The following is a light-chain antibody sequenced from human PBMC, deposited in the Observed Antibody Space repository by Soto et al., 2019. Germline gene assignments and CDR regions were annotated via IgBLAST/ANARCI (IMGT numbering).Light chain of an antibody. CDR2: GAS. J-gene: IGKJ4*01. V-gene: IGKV3-20*01. Sequence: EIVLTQSPGTLSLSPGEGATLSCRASQSITNNYLAWYQQKSGQAPRLLIYGASSRATGIPDRFSGSGSGTDFTLTISRLEPEDFAVYFCQQYDDWLRLTFGGGTKVDIK. CDR1: QSITNNY. CDR3: QQYDDWLRLT.